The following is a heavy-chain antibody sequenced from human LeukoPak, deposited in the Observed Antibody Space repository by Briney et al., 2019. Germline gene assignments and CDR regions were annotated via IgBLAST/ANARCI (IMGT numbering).Heavy chain of an antibody. D-gene: IGHD4-17*01. V-gene: IGHV1-69*13. Sequence: ASVKVSCKASGYTFTSYAISWVRQATGQGLEWMGGIIPIFGTANYAQKFQGRVTITADESTSTAYMELSSLRSEDTAVYYCARDRSTVTTGYYYYYMDVWGKGTTVTISS. CDR3: ARDRSTVTTGYYYYYMDV. CDR2: IIPIFGTA. J-gene: IGHJ6*03. CDR1: GYTFTSYA.